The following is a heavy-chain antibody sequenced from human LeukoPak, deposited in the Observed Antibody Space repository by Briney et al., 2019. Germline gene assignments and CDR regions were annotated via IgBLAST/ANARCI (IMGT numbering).Heavy chain of an antibody. Sequence: APVKVSCKASGYTFTGYYMHWVRQAPGQGLEWMGWINPNSGGTNYAQKFQGRVTMTRDTSISTAYMELRRLRSDDTAVYYCARLTPRLRGYGMDVWGQGTTVTVSS. V-gene: IGHV1-2*02. CDR1: GYTFTGYY. CDR2: INPNSGGT. J-gene: IGHJ6*02. CDR3: ARLTPRLRGYGMDV. D-gene: IGHD2-21*02.